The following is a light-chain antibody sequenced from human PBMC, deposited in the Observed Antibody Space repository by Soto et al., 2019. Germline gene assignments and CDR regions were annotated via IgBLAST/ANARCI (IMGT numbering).Light chain of an antibody. CDR2: AAS. J-gene: IGKJ2*01. Sequence: DIQMTQSPSSLSASVGDRVTITCRASQSISSYLNWYQQKPGKAPKLLIYAASSLQSGVPSRFSGSGSGTDFTLTISSLQPEAFATYYCQQSYSTPYTFDQGTKLEIK. V-gene: IGKV1-39*01. CDR1: QSISSY. CDR3: QQSYSTPYT.